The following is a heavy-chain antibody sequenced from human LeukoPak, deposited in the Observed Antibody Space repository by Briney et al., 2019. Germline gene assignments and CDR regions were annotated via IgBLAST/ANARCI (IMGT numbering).Heavy chain of an antibody. CDR1: GGSISIYY. CDR2: VYNSGST. Sequence: PSETLSLTCTVSGGSISIYYWSWIRQPSGKGLEWLGYVYNSGSTDYNPSLKSRVTISADTSKNQFSLKLSSVTAADTAVYYCVRDRELFYWGQGTLVTVSS. J-gene: IGHJ4*02. CDR3: VRDRELFY. V-gene: IGHV4-59*01. D-gene: IGHD1-7*01.